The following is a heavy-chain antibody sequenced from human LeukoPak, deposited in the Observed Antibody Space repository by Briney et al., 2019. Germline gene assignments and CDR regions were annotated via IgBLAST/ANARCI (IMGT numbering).Heavy chain of an antibody. D-gene: IGHD5-18*01. CDR2: INYSGTT. CDR1: GGSISSGGYY. J-gene: IGHJ4*02. CDR3: ARAVKGGNSYGWFDY. V-gene: IGHV4-31*03. Sequence: SVTLSLTCTVSGGSISSGGYYWSWIRQHPGQGLAWIGHINYSGTTYYNPSLKSRLTISVDTSKNQFSLRLSSVTAADTAVYYCARAVKGGNSYGWFDYWGQGTLVTVSS.